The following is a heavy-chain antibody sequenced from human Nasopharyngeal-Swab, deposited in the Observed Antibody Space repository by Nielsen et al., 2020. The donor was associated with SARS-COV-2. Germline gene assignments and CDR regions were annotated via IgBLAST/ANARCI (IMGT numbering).Heavy chain of an antibody. Sequence: GESLKISCAVSGFSGYDMNWVRQAPGKGLEWLSYISGSSGTIYYADSVKGRFTISRDNAKKSLFLQMNSLRAEDTAVYYCVRDPNRHFDFWGRGTLVTVSS. J-gene: IGHJ2*01. CDR3: VRDPNRHFDF. CDR2: ISGSSGTI. D-gene: IGHD1-14*01. V-gene: IGHV3-48*04. CDR1: GFSGYD.